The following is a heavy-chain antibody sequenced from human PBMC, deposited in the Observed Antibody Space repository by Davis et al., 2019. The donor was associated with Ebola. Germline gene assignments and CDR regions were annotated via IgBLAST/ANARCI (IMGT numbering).Heavy chain of an antibody. Sequence: ASVKVSCKASGYTFTSYYMHWVRQAPGQGLEWMGWISAYNGNTNYAQKLQGRVTMTTDTSTSTAYMELRSLRSDDTAVYYCARDLRQGYCSGGSCYSGRSYFDYWGQGTLVTVSS. D-gene: IGHD2-15*01. J-gene: IGHJ4*02. CDR1: GYTFTSYY. V-gene: IGHV1-18*04. CDR3: ARDLRQGYCSGGSCYSGRSYFDY. CDR2: ISAYNGNT.